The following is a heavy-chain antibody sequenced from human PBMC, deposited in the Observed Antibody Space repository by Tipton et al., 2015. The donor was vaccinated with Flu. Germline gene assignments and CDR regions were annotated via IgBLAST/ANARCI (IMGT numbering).Heavy chain of an antibody. CDR1: GLTLSRNW. CDR2: INSDGSGT. CDR3: VRGTVSWKGVDY. Sequence: SLRLSCAASGLTLSRNWMHWVRQAPGKGLVWVSGINSDGSGTAHADSVKGRFTISRDNAKSTLYLHMNSLRDEDTAVYYCVRGTVSWKGVDYWGQGSLLTVSS. V-gene: IGHV3-74*03. J-gene: IGHJ4*02. D-gene: IGHD6-13*01.